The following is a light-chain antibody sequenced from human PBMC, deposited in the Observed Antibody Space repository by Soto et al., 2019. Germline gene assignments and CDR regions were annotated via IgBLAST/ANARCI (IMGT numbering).Light chain of an antibody. CDR2: KAS. CDR3: QQSYSNPIT. Sequence: DIQMTQSPSTLSASVGDRVTIACRASQSISSWLAWYQQKPGKAPKILIYKASSLQSGVPSRFSGSGSGTDFTLTISSLQPEDVQTYYCQQSYSNPITFGQGTRLEI. V-gene: IGKV1-5*03. J-gene: IGKJ5*01. CDR1: QSISSW.